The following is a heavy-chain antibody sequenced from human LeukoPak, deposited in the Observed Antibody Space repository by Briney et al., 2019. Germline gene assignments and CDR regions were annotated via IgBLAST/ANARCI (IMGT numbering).Heavy chain of an antibody. CDR3: AKGTCTAKSCYGNAFDM. CDR1: GFTFSSYA. D-gene: IGHD2-15*01. J-gene: IGHJ3*02. CDR2: ISGGGPRT. V-gene: IGHV3-23*01. Sequence: GGSLRLSCAASGFTFSSYAMNWIRQAPGKGLERVSTISGGGPRTYYADSVKGRFTISRYNANNTVYLLMSSLRAEDTAVYYCAKGTCTAKSCYGNAFDMWGQGIKVTVSS.